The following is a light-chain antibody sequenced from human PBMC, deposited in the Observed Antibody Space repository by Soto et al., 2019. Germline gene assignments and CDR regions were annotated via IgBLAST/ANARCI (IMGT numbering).Light chain of an antibody. J-gene: IGKJ2*01. CDR3: RYYGASPLYT. CDR1: QRVTSVH. Sequence: EMVLTQSPGTLSLSPGKRATLSCRASQRVTSVHLAWYQQRPGQAPRLLIYGASNRATGVTERFTGSASGTDFNLTISRLGPEDSATYYCRYYGASPLYTFGRGTELEIE. CDR2: GAS. V-gene: IGKV3-20*01.